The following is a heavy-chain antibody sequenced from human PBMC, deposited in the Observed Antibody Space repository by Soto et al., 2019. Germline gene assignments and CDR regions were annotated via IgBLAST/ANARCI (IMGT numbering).Heavy chain of an antibody. D-gene: IGHD1-26*01. Sequence: PGGSLRLSCASSGFTVSSNYMSWFRQAPGKGLEWVSVIYSGGSTYYADSVKGRFTISRDNSKNTLYLQMNSLRAEDTAVYYCARDSGATYYYYYGMDVWGQGTTVTVSS. CDR3: ARDSGATYYYYYGMDV. CDR1: GFTVSSNY. CDR2: IYSGGST. V-gene: IGHV3-53*01. J-gene: IGHJ6*02.